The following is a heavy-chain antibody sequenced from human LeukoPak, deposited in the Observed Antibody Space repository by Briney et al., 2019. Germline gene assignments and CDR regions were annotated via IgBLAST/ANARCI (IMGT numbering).Heavy chain of an antibody. CDR1: GFTFSSYA. Sequence: SGGSLRLSCAASGFTFSSYAMSWVRQAPGKGLEWVSAISGSGGSTYYADSVKGRFTISRDTSKNTLYLQMNSLRAEDTAVYYCAKDFGLGYGYCYFDYWGQGTLVTVSS. J-gene: IGHJ4*02. D-gene: IGHD5-18*01. CDR3: AKDFGLGYGYCYFDY. CDR2: ISGSGGST. V-gene: IGHV3-23*01.